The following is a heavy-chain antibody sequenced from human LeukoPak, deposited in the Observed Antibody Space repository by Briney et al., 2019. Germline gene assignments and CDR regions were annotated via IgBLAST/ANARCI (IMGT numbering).Heavy chain of an antibody. V-gene: IGHV4-39*07. J-gene: IGHJ4*02. D-gene: IGHD6-19*01. CDR3: ARGTRWLTLIDY. Sequence: SETLSLTCTVSGGSISSSSYYWGWIRQPPGKGLEWIGSIYYSGSTYYNPSLKSRVTISVDTSKNQFSLKLSSVTAADTAVYYCARGTRWLTLIDYWGQGTLVTVSS. CDR2: IYYSGST. CDR1: GGSISSSSYY.